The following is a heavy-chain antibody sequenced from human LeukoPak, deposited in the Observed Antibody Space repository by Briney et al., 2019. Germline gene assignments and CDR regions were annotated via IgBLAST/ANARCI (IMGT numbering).Heavy chain of an antibody. CDR2: IKQDGSEK. Sequence: GGSLRLSCAASGFTFSSYWMSWVRQAPGKGREWVANIKQDGSEKYYVDSGKGRFTISRDNAKNSLYLQMNSLRAEDTAVYYCARVEAPRDYYHMDVWGKGTTVTVSS. J-gene: IGHJ6*03. V-gene: IGHV3-7*04. CDR3: ARVEAPRDYYHMDV. CDR1: GFTFSSYW.